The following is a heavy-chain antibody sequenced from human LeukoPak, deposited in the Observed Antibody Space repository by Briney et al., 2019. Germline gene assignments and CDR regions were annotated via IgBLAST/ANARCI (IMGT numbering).Heavy chain of an antibody. CDR1: GYTFTGYY. J-gene: IGHJ5*02. CDR2: INPKSGGT. D-gene: IGHD2-2*01. CDR3: ARSLRSTTNWFDP. Sequence: ASVKVSCKASGYTFTGYYIHWVRQVPGQGLEWMGWINPKSGGTNYAQKFQGRVTMTRDTSISTASMELSSLRSDDTALYYCARSLRSTTNWFDPWGRGTLVTVSS. V-gene: IGHV1-2*02.